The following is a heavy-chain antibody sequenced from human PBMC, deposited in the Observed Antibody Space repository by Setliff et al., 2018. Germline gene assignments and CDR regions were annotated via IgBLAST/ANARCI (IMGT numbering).Heavy chain of an antibody. V-gene: IGHV1-8*02. D-gene: IGHD3-10*01. J-gene: IGHJ5*02. Sequence: ASVKVSCKASGYTFTSYGISWVRQAPGQGLEWMGWMNPNSGNTGYAQKFQGRVTMTRNTSISTAYMELSSLRSEDTAVYYCAKNGFGVVALGVNNWFDPWGQGTLVTVSS. CDR2: MNPNSGNT. CDR1: GYTFTSYG. CDR3: AKNGFGVVALGVNNWFDP.